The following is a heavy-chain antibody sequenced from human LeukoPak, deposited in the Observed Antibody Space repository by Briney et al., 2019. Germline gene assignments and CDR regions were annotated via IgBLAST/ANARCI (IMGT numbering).Heavy chain of an antibody. CDR2: ISAYNGNT. J-gene: IGHJ6*03. Sequence: GASVKVSCKASGYTFTSYGISWVRQAPGQALEWMGWISAYNGNTNYAQKHQGRVTMTTDTSTSTAYMELRSLRSDDTAVYYCAREYYDSSGYTLRRGYYYYYMDVWGKGTTVTVSS. CDR1: GYTFTSYG. D-gene: IGHD3-22*01. V-gene: IGHV1-18*01. CDR3: AREYYDSSGYTLRRGYYYYYMDV.